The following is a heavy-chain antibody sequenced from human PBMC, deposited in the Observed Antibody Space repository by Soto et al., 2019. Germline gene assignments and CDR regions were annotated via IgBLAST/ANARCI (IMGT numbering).Heavy chain of an antibody. D-gene: IGHD7-27*01. CDR2: ISSSSSTI. CDR3: ARGTGDPGGNSGGSFDF. Sequence: HPGGSLRLSCAASGFTFRNYGMNWVRQAPGKGLEWVSYISSSSSTIFYTDSVKGRFTISRDSSKNTLYLQMNSLRAEDTAVYYCARGTGDPGGNSGGSFDFWGQGTLVTVSS. J-gene: IGHJ4*02. CDR1: GFTFRNYG. V-gene: IGHV3-48*01.